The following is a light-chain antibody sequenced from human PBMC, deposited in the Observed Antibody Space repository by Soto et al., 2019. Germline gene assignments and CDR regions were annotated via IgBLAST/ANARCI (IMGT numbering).Light chain of an antibody. CDR3: CSYAGSYNLEV. V-gene: IGLV2-11*01. CDR1: SRDVGGYDF. Sequence: QSALTQPRSVSGSPGQSVTISCTGTSRDVGGYDFVSWYRKHPGKAPRLMIYDVNKRPSGVPDRFSGSKSGSSASLTISGLQPEDEADYYCCSYAGSYNLEVFGGGTKVTVL. J-gene: IGLJ3*02. CDR2: DVN.